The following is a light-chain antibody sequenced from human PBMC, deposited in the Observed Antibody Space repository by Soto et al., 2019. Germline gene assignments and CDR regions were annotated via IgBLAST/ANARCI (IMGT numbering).Light chain of an antibody. Sequence: QSVLTQPPSVSAAPGQKVTISCSGSSSNIGNNYVSWYQQLPGTAPKLLIFENNKRPSGIPDRFSGSTSGTSATLGITGLQTWDEADYYCGTWENSLSAGVFGGGTKLTVL. CDR3: GTWENSLSAGV. J-gene: IGLJ2*01. CDR2: ENN. CDR1: SSNIGNNY. V-gene: IGLV1-51*02.